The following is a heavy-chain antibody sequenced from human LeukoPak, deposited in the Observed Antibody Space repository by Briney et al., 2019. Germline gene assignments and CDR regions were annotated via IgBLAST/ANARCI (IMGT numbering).Heavy chain of an antibody. CDR1: GGSISNTNW. V-gene: IGHV4-4*02. CDR3: SRENGSFSPFGY. D-gene: IGHD3-10*01. CDR2: ISLTELT. J-gene: IGHJ4*02. Sequence: SGTLSLTCGVSGGSISNTNWWSWVRPPTGEGVEWILEISLTELTHYIPSLYSPVTVSLDKSKNQLSLNLTSVTAADTAVYYCSRENGSFSPFGYWGQGTLVTVLS.